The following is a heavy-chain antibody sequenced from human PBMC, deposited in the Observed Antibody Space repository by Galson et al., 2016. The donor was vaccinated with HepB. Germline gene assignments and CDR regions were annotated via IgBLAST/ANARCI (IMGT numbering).Heavy chain of an antibody. Sequence: SLRLSCAASGFTFSSYAMSWIRQAPGKGLEWVSAISGNGYSTCYADSVKGRFAISRDNSKNTLYLQMNSLRADDTAVYYCARGGYLYYSGTYMGAYWGQGTLVTVSS. CDR2: ISGNGYST. CDR3: ARGGYLYYSGTYMGAY. D-gene: IGHD1-7*01. J-gene: IGHJ4*02. V-gene: IGHV3-23*01. CDR1: GFTFSSYA.